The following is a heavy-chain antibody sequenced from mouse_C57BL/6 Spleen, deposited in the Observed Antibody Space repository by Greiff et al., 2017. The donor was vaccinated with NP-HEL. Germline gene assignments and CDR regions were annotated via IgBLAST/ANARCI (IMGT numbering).Heavy chain of an antibody. CDR1: GFTFSSYG. Sequence: EVKLVESGGDLVKPGGSLKLSCAASGFTFSSYGMSWVRQTPDTRLEWVATISSGGSYTYYPDSVKGRFTISRDNAKNTLYLQMSSLKSEDTAMYYCARHDDSYFDYWGQGTTLTVSS. CDR2: ISSGGSYT. V-gene: IGHV5-6*01. J-gene: IGHJ2*01. CDR3: ARHDDSYFDY.